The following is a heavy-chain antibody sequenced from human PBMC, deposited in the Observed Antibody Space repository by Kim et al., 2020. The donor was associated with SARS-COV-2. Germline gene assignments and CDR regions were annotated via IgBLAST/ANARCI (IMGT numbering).Heavy chain of an antibody. D-gene: IGHD6-13*01. V-gene: IGHV4-59*01. J-gene: IGHJ4*02. CDR3: AREYSSSWYMDY. Sequence: NDNPSLMSRVTISVDTSKNQFSLQLSSVTAADTAVYYCAREYSSSWYMDYWGQGTLVTVSS.